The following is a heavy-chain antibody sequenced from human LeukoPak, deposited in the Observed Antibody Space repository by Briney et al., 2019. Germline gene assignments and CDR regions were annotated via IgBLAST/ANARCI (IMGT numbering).Heavy chain of an antibody. D-gene: IGHD1-7*01. CDR1: GGTFSSYA. J-gene: IGHJ4*02. Sequence: SVKVSFKASGGTFSSYAISWVRQAPGQGLEWMGGIIPIFGTANYAQKLQGRVTMTTDTSTSTAYMELRSLRSDDTAVYYCARGSQLPGGVYYFDYWGQGTLVTVSS. V-gene: IGHV1-69*05. CDR3: ARGSQLPGGVYYFDY. CDR2: IIPIFGTA.